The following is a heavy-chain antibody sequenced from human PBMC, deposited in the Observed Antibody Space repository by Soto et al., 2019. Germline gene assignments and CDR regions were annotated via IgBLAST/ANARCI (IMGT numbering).Heavy chain of an antibody. CDR1: GFTFSSFG. Sequence: GGSLRLSCSASGFTFSSFGMHWVRQAPGKGLQYVSAISANGGSTYYADSVRGRFTISRDNSKDSLYLQMSSLRAEDTAVYYCVKDLQRVEMASITPFDYWGQGTLVTVSS. D-gene: IGHD5-12*01. CDR3: VKDLQRVEMASITPFDY. CDR2: ISANGGST. V-gene: IGHV3-64D*08. J-gene: IGHJ4*02.